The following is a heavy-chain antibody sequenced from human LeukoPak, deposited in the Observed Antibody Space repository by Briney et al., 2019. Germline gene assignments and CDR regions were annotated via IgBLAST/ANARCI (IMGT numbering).Heavy chain of an antibody. CDR2: INNDGGST. V-gene: IGHV3-74*01. CDR3: ARASRSSDY. J-gene: IGHJ4*02. D-gene: IGHD6-13*01. CDR1: GFTFSSYW. Sequence: PGGSLRLSCAASGFTFSSYWMHWVRQAPGKGLVGVSRINNDGGSTNYADYVKGRFTISRDNAKNTLYLQMNSLRAEDTAVYYCARASRSSDYWGQGTLVTVSS.